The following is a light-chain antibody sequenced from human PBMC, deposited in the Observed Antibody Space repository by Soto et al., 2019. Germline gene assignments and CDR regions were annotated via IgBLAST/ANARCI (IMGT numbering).Light chain of an antibody. CDR1: QSVSSY. CDR3: QQYNHWPPT. V-gene: IGKV3-15*01. CDR2: GAS. J-gene: IGKJ4*02. Sequence: EMMLAQATCTLSWARREGTTLSSRASQSVSSYLAWYQQKPGQAPRLLIYGASTRASDIPARFSGSGSGTEFTLTISSLHSEDLPSHHCQQYNHWPPTFGGGTEVDIK.